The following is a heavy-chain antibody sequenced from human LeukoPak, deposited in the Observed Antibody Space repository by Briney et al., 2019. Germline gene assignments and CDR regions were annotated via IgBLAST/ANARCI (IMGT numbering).Heavy chain of an antibody. CDR1: GFSFSDSP. CDR3: TRQRPQTGTFDY. V-gene: IGHV3-73*01. D-gene: IGHD3-9*01. CDR2: VRDRANSYAT. J-gene: IGHJ4*02. Sequence: GGSLRLSCAASGFSFSDSPTHWVRQASGKGLEWVGRVRDRANSYATGYAASVEGRFTISRDVSENTAYLQMNSLIIEDTAVYYCTRQRPQTGTFDYWGQGVLVTVSS.